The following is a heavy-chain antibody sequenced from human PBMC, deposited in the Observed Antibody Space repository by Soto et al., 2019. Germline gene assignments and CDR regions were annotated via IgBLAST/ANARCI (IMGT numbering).Heavy chain of an antibody. Sequence: SETLSLTCTVAGGSIRSYYWSWIRQPPGKGLEWIGYIYYSGSTNYNPSLKSRVTISVDTSKNQFSLKLSSLTAADTAVYYCARRYGGNFDYWGQGTLVTVSS. D-gene: IGHD1-26*01. CDR3: ARRYGGNFDY. V-gene: IGHV4-59*01. CDR1: GGSIRSYY. J-gene: IGHJ4*02. CDR2: IYYSGST.